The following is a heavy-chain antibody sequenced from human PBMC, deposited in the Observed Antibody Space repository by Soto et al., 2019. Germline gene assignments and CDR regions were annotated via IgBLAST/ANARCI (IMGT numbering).Heavy chain of an antibody. Sequence: SETLSLTCAVYGGSFSGYYWSWIRQPPGKGLEWIGEINHSGSTNYNPSLKSRVTISVDTSKNQFSLRLSSVTAADTAVYYCASGSRHYDSGSYYMFDYWGQGTLVTVSS. CDR3: ASGSRHYDSGSYYMFDY. CDR2: INHSGST. CDR1: GGSFSGYY. J-gene: IGHJ4*02. D-gene: IGHD3-10*01. V-gene: IGHV4-34*01.